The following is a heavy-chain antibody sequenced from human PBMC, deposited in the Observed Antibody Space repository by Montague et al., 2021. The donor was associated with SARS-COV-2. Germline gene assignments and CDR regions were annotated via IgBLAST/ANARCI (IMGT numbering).Heavy chain of an antibody. J-gene: IGHJ5*02. CDR2: FYYNGIT. Sequence: SETLSLTCSVSGGPFSSTSSYWGWIRQSPGKGLEWVANFYYNGITYYNPSLKSRVTLSVDPSTNQFFLKLTSVTAADTAVYHCARPRPGSPNNWFDTWGQGILVTVSS. D-gene: IGHD6-6*01. CDR3: ARPRPGSPNNWFDT. V-gene: IGHV4-39*01. CDR1: GGPFSSTSSY.